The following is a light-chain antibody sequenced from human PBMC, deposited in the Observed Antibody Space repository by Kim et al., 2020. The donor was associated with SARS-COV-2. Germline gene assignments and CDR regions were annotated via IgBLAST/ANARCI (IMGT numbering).Light chain of an antibody. CDR1: RSVLSSSDNLNY. CDR2: WAS. J-gene: IGKJ4*01. CDR3: QQYFSTPT. Sequence: RATIICQSSRSVLSSSDNLNYLAWFQQKPGQTPKLLIYWASTRGFWVPDRFRGSGSGTDFTLTISSLQAEDVAVYYCQQYFSTPTFGGGTKVDIK. V-gene: IGKV4-1*01.